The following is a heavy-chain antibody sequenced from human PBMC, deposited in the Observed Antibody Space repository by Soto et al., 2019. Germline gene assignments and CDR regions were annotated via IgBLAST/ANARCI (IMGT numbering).Heavy chain of an antibody. CDR2: IYYTGTT. Sequence: PSETLSLTCTVSGGSIRSYYWSWIRQPPGKGLEWIGYIYYTGTTNYNPSLKSRVTISVDTSKNQVSLKLNSVTAADTDMYYCARAIDFDYWGQGTLVTVS. CDR3: ARAIDFDY. J-gene: IGHJ4*02. V-gene: IGHV4-59*01. CDR1: GGSIRSYY.